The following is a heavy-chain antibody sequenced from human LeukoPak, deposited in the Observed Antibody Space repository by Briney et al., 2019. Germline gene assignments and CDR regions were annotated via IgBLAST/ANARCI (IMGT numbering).Heavy chain of an antibody. CDR2: MNPNSGNT. V-gene: IGHV1-8*02. J-gene: IGHJ3*02. Sequence: ASVKVSCKASGYTFTSYDINWVRQATGQGLEWMGWMNPNSGNTGYAQKFQGRVTMTRNTSISTAYMELSSLRSEDTAVYYCARAPYLWFGEEKAFDIWGQGTMVTVSS. CDR3: ARAPYLWFGEEKAFDI. D-gene: IGHD3-10*01. CDR1: GYTFTSYD.